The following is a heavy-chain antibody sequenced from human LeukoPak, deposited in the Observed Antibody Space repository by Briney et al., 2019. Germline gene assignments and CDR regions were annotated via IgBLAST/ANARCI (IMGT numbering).Heavy chain of an antibody. V-gene: IGHV1-8*01. Sequence: ASVKVSCKASGYTFTSYDINWVRQATGQGLEWMGWMNPNSGNTGYAQKFQGRVTMTRNTSISTAYMELSSLRSEDTAVYYCARKQWLVQGEFDYWGEGPLATVSS. J-gene: IGHJ4*02. CDR3: ARKQWLVQGEFDY. CDR1: GYTFTSYD. CDR2: MNPNSGNT. D-gene: IGHD6-19*01.